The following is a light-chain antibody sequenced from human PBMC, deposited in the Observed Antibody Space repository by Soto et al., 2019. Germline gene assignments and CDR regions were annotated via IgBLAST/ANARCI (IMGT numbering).Light chain of an antibody. CDR2: GAS. Sequence: EVFLTQSPGTLSLSPAERATLSCRASQSVSSSYLAWYQQKPGQAPRLLIYGASSRATGIPDRFSGSGSGTDFTLTISRLEPEDFAVYYCQHYGSSWTFGQGTKVDIK. J-gene: IGKJ1*01. CDR3: QHYGSSWT. V-gene: IGKV3-20*01. CDR1: QSVSSSY.